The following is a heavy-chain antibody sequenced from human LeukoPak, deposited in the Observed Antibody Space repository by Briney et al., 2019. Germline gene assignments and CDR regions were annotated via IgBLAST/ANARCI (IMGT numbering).Heavy chain of an antibody. D-gene: IGHD1-26*01. J-gene: IGHJ4*02. CDR3: ARGGKYSGSYFDY. V-gene: IGHV1-3*01. CDR1: GYTFTSYA. Sequence: ASVKVSCKASGYTFTSYAMHWVRQAPGQRLEWMGWINAGNGNTKYSQNFQGRVTITRDTSASTAYMELSSLRSEDTAVYSCARGGKYSGSYFDYWGQGTLVTVSS. CDR2: INAGNGNT.